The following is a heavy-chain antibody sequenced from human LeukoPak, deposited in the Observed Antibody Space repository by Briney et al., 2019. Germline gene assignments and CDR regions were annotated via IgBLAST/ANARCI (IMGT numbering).Heavy chain of an antibody. Sequence: SGGSLRLSCAASGFTFSSYAMSWVRQAPGKGLEWVSAISGSGGSTYYADSVKGRFTISRDNSKNTLYLQMNSLRAEDTAVYYCARSRSVSNYKGMDVWGQGTTVTVSS. J-gene: IGHJ6*02. CDR1: GFTFSSYA. V-gene: IGHV3-23*01. CDR3: ARSRSVSNYKGMDV. D-gene: IGHD5/OR15-5a*01. CDR2: ISGSGGST.